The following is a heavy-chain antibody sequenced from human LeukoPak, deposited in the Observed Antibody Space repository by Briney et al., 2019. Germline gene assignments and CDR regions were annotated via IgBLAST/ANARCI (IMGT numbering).Heavy chain of an antibody. CDR3: ARDTPYGSGSYRLGYYYMDV. D-gene: IGHD3-10*01. J-gene: IGHJ6*03. Sequence: SETLSLTCTVSGGSISSSSYYWGWIRQPPGKGLEWIGSIYYSGSTYYNPSLKSRVTISVDTSKNQFSLKLSSVTAADTAVYYCARDTPYGSGSYRLGYYYMDVWGKGTTVTVSS. CDR2: IYYSGST. V-gene: IGHV4-39*07. CDR1: GGSISSSSYY.